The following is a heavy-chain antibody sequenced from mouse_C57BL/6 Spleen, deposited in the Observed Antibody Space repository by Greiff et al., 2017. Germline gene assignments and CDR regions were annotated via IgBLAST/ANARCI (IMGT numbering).Heavy chain of an antibody. D-gene: IGHD3-2*02. CDR2: INPSTGGT. CDR1: GYSFTGYY. Sequence: VQLKQSGPELVKPGASVKISCKASGYSFTGYYMNWVKQSPEKSLEWIGEINPSTGGTTYNQKFKAKATLTVDKSSSTAYMQLKSLTSEDSAVYYCARGAQAIGYYFDYWGQGTTLTVSS. J-gene: IGHJ2*01. CDR3: ARGAQAIGYYFDY. V-gene: IGHV1-42*01.